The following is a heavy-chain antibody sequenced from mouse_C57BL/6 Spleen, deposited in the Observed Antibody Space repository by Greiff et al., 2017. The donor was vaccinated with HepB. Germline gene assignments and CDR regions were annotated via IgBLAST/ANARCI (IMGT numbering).Heavy chain of an antibody. V-gene: IGHV1-82*01. Sequence: QVQLQQSGPELVKPGASVKISCKASGYAFSSSWMNWVKQRPGKGLEWIGRIYPGDGDTNYNGKFKGKATLTADKSSSTAYMQLSSLTSEDSAVYFCARDMVTTRYFDVWGTGTTVTVSS. CDR2: IYPGDGDT. D-gene: IGHD2-2*01. CDR3: ARDMVTTRYFDV. J-gene: IGHJ1*03. CDR1: GYAFSSSW.